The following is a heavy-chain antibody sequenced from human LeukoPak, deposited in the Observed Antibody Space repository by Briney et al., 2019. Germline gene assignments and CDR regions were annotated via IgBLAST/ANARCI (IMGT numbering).Heavy chain of an antibody. CDR1: GGSISSNNW. J-gene: IGHJ5*02. Sequence: SGTLSLTCAVSGGSISSNNWWSWVRQPPGKGLEWIGEIYHSGSTNYNPSLKSRVTISVDKSKNQFSLKLSSVTAADTAVYYCARVPYSSSWPGFDPWGQGTLVTVSS. CDR2: IYHSGST. V-gene: IGHV4-4*02. D-gene: IGHD6-13*01. CDR3: ARVPYSSSWPGFDP.